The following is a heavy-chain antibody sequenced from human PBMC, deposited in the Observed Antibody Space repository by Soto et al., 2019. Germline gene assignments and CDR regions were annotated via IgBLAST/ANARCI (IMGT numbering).Heavy chain of an antibody. D-gene: IGHD1-7*01. CDR1: GFTFSSYA. V-gene: IGHV3-23*01. CDR2: ISGSGGST. CDR3: AKAPGGTGTYNWFDP. Sequence: GGSLRLSCAASGFTFSSYAMSWVRQAPGKGLEWVSAISGSGGSTYYADSVNGRFTISRDNSKNTLYLQMNSLRAEDTAVDCCAKAPGGTGTYNWFDPWGQGTLVTVSS. J-gene: IGHJ5*02.